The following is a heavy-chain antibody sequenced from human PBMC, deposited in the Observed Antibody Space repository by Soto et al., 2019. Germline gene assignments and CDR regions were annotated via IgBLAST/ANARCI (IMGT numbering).Heavy chain of an antibody. CDR3: ARDYYGSGSYYLPDYYYYYGMDV. D-gene: IGHD3-10*01. Sequence: PVGSLSLSCAASGFTFSSYAMHWGRQAPGKGLEWVAVISYDGSNKYYADSVKGRFTISRDNSKNTLYLQMNSLRAEDTAVYYCARDYYGSGSYYLPDYYYYYGMDVWGQGNTVTVS. CDR1: GFTFSSYA. CDR2: ISYDGSNK. V-gene: IGHV3-30-3*01. J-gene: IGHJ6*02.